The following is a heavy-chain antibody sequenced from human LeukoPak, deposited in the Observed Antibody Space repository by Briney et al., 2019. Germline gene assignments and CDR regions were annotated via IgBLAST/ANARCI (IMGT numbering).Heavy chain of an antibody. J-gene: IGHJ4*02. CDR1: GFTFSSYG. V-gene: IGHV3-23*01. CDR2: ISGSGGST. Sequence: PGGSLRLSCAASGFTFSSYGMSWVRQAPGKGLEWVSAISGSGGSTYYADSVKGRFTISRDNSKNTLYLQMNSLRAEDTAVYYCAKGLEPSGSYLPPSNYWGQGTLVTVSS. D-gene: IGHD1-26*01. CDR3: AKGLEPSGSYLPPSNY.